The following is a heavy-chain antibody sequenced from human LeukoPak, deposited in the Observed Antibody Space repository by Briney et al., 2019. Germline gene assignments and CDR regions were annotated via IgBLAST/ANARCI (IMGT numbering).Heavy chain of an antibody. CDR2: TSASGRSR. CDR3: AKVLNSSGSGRTDAFDI. CDR1: GFTFRDYA. J-gene: IGHJ3*02. D-gene: IGHD3-10*01. V-gene: IGHV3-23*01. Sequence: GGSLRLACEVSGFTFRDYAMTWVRQAPGKGLEWVSATSASGRSRYYADSVEGRFAISRDNSKNTLYLQMNMLRDEDTAVYLCAKVLNSSGSGRTDAFDIWGQGTVVTVSS.